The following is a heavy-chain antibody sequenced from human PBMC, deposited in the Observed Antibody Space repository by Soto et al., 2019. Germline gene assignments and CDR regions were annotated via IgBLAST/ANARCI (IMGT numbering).Heavy chain of an antibody. D-gene: IGHD6-19*01. CDR3: ARVYSSGWGEYYYYGMDV. V-gene: IGHV4-59*01. CDR2: IYYSGST. J-gene: IGHJ6*02. Sequence: SETLSLTCTVSGGSISSYYWSWIRQPPGKGLEWIGYIYYSGSTNYNPSLKSRVTISVDTSKNQFSLKLSSVTAADTAVYYCARVYSSGWGEYYYYGMDVWGQGTTVTSP. CDR1: GGSISSYY.